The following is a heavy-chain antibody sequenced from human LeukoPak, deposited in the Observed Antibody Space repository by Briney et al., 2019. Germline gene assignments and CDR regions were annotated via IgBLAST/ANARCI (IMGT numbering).Heavy chain of an antibody. Sequence: GGSLRLSCAASGFTFSSYWMSWVRQAPGKGLEWVANIKQDGSERYYVASVKGRFTISRDNAKNSLYLKMNSLRAEDTAVYYCARGSVPAAMPGYYYYGMDVWGQGTTVTVSS. CDR3: ARGSVPAAMPGYYYYGMDV. CDR1: GFTFSSYW. J-gene: IGHJ6*02. V-gene: IGHV3-7*01. CDR2: IKQDGSER. D-gene: IGHD2-2*01.